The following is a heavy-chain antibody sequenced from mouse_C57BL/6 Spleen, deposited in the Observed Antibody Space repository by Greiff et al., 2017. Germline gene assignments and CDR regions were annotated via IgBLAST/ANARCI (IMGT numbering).Heavy chain of an antibody. V-gene: IGHV5-16*01. D-gene: IGHD1-1*01. J-gene: IGHJ2*01. CDR2: INYDGSST. Sequence: EVKLMESEGGLVQPGSSMKLSCTASGFTFSDYYMAWVRQVPEKGLEWVANINYDGSSTYYLDSLKSRFIISRDNAKNILYLQMSSLKSEDTATYYCAREGYGSSLGYWGQGTTLTVSS. CDR3: AREGYGSSLGY. CDR1: GFTFSDYY.